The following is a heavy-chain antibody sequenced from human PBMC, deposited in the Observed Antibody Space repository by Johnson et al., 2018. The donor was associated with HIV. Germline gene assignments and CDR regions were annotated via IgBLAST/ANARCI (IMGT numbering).Heavy chain of an antibody. CDR3: ARDSRYNNYGGGSVGAFDI. D-gene: IGHD4-11*01. CDR1: GFTVSSNY. J-gene: IGHJ3*02. Sequence: VQLVESGGGLVQPGGSLRLSCAASGFTVSSNYMSWVRQATGKGLEWVSAIGTAGDTYYADSVKGRFTIYRDNSKNTLYLQMNSLRAEDTAVYYCARDSRYNNYGGGSVGAFDIWGQGTTVTVSS. V-gene: IGHV3-66*02. CDR2: IGTAGDT.